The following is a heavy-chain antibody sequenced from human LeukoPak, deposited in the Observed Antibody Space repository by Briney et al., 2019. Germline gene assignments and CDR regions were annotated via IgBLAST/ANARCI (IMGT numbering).Heavy chain of an antibody. CDR2: ISGSGGRT. CDR1: GFTFSSYA. D-gene: IGHD5-24*01. V-gene: IGHV3-23*01. J-gene: IGHJ4*02. CDR3: AKDQWLQNKGSPGFDY. Sequence: GGSLRLSCAASGFTFSSYAMSWVRQAPGKGLEWVSAISGSGGRTYYADSVKGRFTISRDNSKNTLYLQMNSLRAEDTAVYYCAKDQWLQNKGSPGFDYWGQGTLVTVSS.